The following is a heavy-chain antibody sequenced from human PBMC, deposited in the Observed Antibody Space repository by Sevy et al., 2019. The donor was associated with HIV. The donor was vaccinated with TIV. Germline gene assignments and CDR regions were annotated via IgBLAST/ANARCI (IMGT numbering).Heavy chain of an antibody. CDR3: AKVFYDRAARGPSDY. CDR1: GFTFSAYA. D-gene: IGHD3-22*01. Sequence: GGSLRLSCAASGFTFSAYAMTWVRQAPGKGLEWVSSISPSGNTIYYADSVRGRFTISRDNSKHTLYLQINNLRAEDTAVYFCAKVFYDRAARGPSDYWGQGTLVTVSS. CDR2: ISPSGNTI. J-gene: IGHJ4*02. V-gene: IGHV3-23*01.